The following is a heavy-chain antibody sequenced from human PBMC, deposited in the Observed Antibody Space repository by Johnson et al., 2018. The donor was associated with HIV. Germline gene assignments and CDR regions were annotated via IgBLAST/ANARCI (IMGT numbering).Heavy chain of an antibody. CDR3: ARDGRDLATRGGFDI. Sequence: LEYVSTTSSNGGSTYYANSVKGRFTISRDNSKNTLYLQMGSLRAEDMAVYYCARDGRDLATRGGFDIWGPGTVVTVSS. CDR2: TSSNGGST. V-gene: IGHV3-64*01. J-gene: IGHJ3*02. D-gene: IGHD5-24*01.